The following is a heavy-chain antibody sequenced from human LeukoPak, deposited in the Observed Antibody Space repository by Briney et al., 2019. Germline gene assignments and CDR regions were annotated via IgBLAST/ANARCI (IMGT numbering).Heavy chain of an antibody. Sequence: PGGSLRLSCAASGVIVSSNYMSWVRQTPGKGLEWVSVLYSGGRIYYADSVEGRFTISRDNSKNTLYLQMNSLRVEDTAVYYCERWGYTAAFDIWGQGQWSPSPQ. V-gene: IGHV3-66*02. CDR2: LYSGGRI. CDR3: ERWGYTAAFDI. CDR1: GVIVSSNY. D-gene: IGHD3-16*02. J-gene: IGHJ3*02.